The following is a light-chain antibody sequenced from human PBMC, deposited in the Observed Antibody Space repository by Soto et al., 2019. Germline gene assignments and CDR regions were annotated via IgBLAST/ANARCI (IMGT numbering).Light chain of an antibody. CDR3: QQYGSSPPVT. J-gene: IGKJ1*01. V-gene: IGKV3-20*01. Sequence: IVLTQSPGSLSVFPGEKATLSCRASQNFGSRSLAWYQQKPGQAPRLLIYGASTSATGSPDRFSGSGSGADFTLTISRLEREDFAVYYCQQYGSSPPVTFGQGTKVDIK. CDR2: GAS. CDR1: QNFGSRS.